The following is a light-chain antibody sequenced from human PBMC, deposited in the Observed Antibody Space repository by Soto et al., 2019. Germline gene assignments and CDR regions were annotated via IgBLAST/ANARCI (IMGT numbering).Light chain of an antibody. CDR2: GAS. CDR3: QQYVTSPLT. J-gene: IGKJ4*01. CDR1: QSVSSGY. V-gene: IGKV3-20*01. Sequence: EIVLTPSPGTLSLSPGERATLSRRAIQSVSSGYLAWYQQKPGQAPRLLIYGASSRATGIPDRFSGSGSGTDFTLTISGLEPEDFAVYYCQQYVTSPLTFGGGTKVDIK.